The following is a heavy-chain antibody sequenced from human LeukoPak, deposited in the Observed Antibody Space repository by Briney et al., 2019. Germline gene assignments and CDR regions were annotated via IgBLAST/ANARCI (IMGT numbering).Heavy chain of an antibody. CDR2: IKQDGSEK. J-gene: IGHJ4*02. D-gene: IGHD5-18*01. Sequence: GGSLRLSCAASGFTFSRYWMSWVRQAPGKGLEWVANIKQDGSEKYYVDSVKGRFTISRDNAKNSLYLQMNSLRAEDTAVYYCARDLPIDTAMVESNGFDYWGQGTLVTVSS. V-gene: IGHV3-7*01. CDR1: GFTFSRYW. CDR3: ARDLPIDTAMVESNGFDY.